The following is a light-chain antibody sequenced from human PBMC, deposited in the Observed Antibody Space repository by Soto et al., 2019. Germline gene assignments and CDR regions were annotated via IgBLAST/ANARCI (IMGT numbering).Light chain of an antibody. CDR3: QTWGTGIVV. CDR2: VNSDGSH. V-gene: IGLV4-69*01. J-gene: IGLJ2*01. CDR1: SGHRTYA. Sequence: VLTQSPSASASLGASVKLTCTLSSGHRTYAIAWHQQQPEKGPRFLMKVNSDGSHSKGDGIPDRFSGSSFGAERYLTISSLQSEDEADYYCQTWGTGIVVFGGGTKLTVL.